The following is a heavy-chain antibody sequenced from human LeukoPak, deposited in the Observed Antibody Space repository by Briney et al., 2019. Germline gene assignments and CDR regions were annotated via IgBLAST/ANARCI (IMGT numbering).Heavy chain of an antibody. J-gene: IGHJ4*02. D-gene: IGHD2-15*01. CDR2: INHSGST. CDR1: GGSFSGYY. CDR3: AREDPMMPRGFDY. Sequence: SETLSLTCAVYGGSFSGYYWSWIRQPPGKGLEWIGEINHSGSTNYNPSLKSRVTISVDTSKNQFSLKLSSVTAADTAVYYCAREDPMMPRGFDYWGQGTLVTVSS. V-gene: IGHV4-34*01.